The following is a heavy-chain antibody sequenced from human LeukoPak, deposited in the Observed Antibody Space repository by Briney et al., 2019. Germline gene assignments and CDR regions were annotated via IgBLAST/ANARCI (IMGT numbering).Heavy chain of an antibody. CDR1: GYTFTSYG. Sequence: ASVTVSCTASGYTFTSYGISWVRQAPGQGLAWMGWISAYNGNTNYAQKLQGRVTMTTDTSTSTAYMELRSLRSDDTAVYYCARRLSVSHYDILTGYYYFDYWGQGTLVTVSS. CDR3: ARRLSVSHYDILTGYYYFDY. J-gene: IGHJ4*02. D-gene: IGHD3-9*01. V-gene: IGHV1-18*01. CDR2: ISAYNGNT.